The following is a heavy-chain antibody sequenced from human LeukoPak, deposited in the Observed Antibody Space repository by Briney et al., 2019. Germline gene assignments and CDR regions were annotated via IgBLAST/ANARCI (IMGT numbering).Heavy chain of an antibody. CDR2: IYYSGST. CDR3: ARDIAAAGTVGGDWIDP. Sequence: SQTLSLTCTVSGGSISSGDYYWSWIRQPPGKGLEWIGYIYYSGSTYYNPSLKSRVTISVDTSKNQFSLKLSSVTAADTAVYYCARDIAAAGTVGGDWIDPWGQGTLVTVSS. J-gene: IGHJ5*02. D-gene: IGHD6-13*01. CDR1: GGSISSGDYY. V-gene: IGHV4-30-4*01.